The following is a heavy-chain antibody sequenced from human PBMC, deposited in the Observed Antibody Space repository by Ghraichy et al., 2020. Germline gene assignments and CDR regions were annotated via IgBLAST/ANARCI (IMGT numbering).Heavy chain of an antibody. CDR2: INSDGSST. CDR1: GFTFSSYW. Sequence: GGSLRLSCAASGFTFSSYWMHWVRQAPGKGLVWVSRINSDGSSTSYADSVKGRFTISRDNAKNTLYLQMNSLRAEDTAVYYCARVGYYDSSGYQHQPIDYWGQGTLVTVSS. V-gene: IGHV3-74*01. J-gene: IGHJ4*02. CDR3: ARVGYYDSSGYQHQPIDY. D-gene: IGHD3-22*01.